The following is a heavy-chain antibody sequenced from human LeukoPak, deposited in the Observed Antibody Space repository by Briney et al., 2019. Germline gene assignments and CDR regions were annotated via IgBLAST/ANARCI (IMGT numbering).Heavy chain of an antibody. CDR3: ARCPYDSTGYYSVPSHLDY. V-gene: IGHV3-7*01. J-gene: IGHJ4*02. CDR1: GFTFSSYW. Sequence: PGGSLRLSCVASGFTFSSYWMNWVRQAPGKGLEWVASIKQDGSEESYVDSVKGRFTISRENAKNSLSLQMNSLRPEDTAVYYCARCPYDSTGYYSVPSHLDYWGQGTLVTVSS. D-gene: IGHD3-22*01. CDR2: IKQDGSEE.